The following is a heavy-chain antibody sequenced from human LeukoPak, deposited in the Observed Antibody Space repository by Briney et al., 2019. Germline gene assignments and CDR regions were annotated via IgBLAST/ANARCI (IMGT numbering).Heavy chain of an antibody. J-gene: IGHJ4*02. CDR3: AMRDALTIPPGDY. CDR2: IIPMFATP. Sequence: ASVKDSCKASGGTFKSFVITWVRQAPGQGLEWMGGIIPMFATPNYARRFQGRVTITADESTRTVYMELSSLRSEDTAMYYCAMRDALTIPPGDYWGLGTLVSVSS. V-gene: IGHV1-69*13. D-gene: IGHD2-2*02. CDR1: GGTFKSFV.